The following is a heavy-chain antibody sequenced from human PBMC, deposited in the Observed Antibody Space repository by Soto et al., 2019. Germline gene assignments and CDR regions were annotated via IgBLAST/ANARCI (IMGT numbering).Heavy chain of an antibody. CDR1: GFTFSSYW. CDR2: IKQDGSEK. V-gene: IGHV3-7*01. J-gene: IGHJ5*02. CDR3: ARDPQYYYGSGSYFSWFDP. Sequence: GGSPRHSCAASGFTFSSYWMSWVRQAPGKGLEWVANIKQDGSEKYYVDSVKGRFTISRDNAKNSLYLQMNSLRAEDTAVYYCARDPQYYYGSGSYFSWFDPWGQGTLVTVSS. D-gene: IGHD3-10*01.